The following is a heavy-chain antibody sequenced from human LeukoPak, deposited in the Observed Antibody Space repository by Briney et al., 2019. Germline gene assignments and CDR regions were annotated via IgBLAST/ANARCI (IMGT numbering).Heavy chain of an antibody. CDR1: GYSVSSGYY. D-gene: IGHD1-1*01. J-gene: IGHJ4*02. CDR3: ARDLLQLSPFDY. Sequence: SETLSLTCTVSGYSVSSGYYWGWIRQPPGKGLEWIGSIYHSGSTYYNPSLKSRVTISVDTSKNQFSLKLSSVTAADTAVYYCARDLLQLSPFDYWGQGTLVTVSS. CDR2: IYHSGST. V-gene: IGHV4-38-2*02.